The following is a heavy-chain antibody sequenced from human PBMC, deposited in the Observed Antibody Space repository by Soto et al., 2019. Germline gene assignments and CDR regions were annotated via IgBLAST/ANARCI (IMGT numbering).Heavy chain of an antibody. D-gene: IGHD2-2*01. V-gene: IGHV4-4*02. CDR1: GGSISSSNW. CDR2: IYHSGST. J-gene: IGHJ6*02. Sequence: QVQLQESGPGLVKPSGTLSLTCAVSGGSISSSNWWRWVRQPPGKGLEWIGEIYHSGSTNYNPSPKSRVTISVDKSKNQVARKLSSVTAADTAVYYCARDLRVPAATACHYYYGRDVWGQGTTVTVSS. CDR3: ARDLRVPAATACHYYYGRDV.